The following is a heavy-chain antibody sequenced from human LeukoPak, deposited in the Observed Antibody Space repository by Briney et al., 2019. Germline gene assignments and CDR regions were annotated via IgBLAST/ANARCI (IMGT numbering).Heavy chain of an antibody. CDR1: GYTFTSYD. CDR3: ARDADGSGSGAFDI. D-gene: IGHD3-10*01. Sequence: ASVKVSCKASGYTFTSYDINWVRQATGQGLEWMGWMNPNSGDTGYAQKLQGRVTITRNTSMSTAYMELSSLRSEDTAVYYCARDADGSGSGAFDIWGPGTMVTVSS. J-gene: IGHJ3*02. CDR2: MNPNSGDT. V-gene: IGHV1-8*03.